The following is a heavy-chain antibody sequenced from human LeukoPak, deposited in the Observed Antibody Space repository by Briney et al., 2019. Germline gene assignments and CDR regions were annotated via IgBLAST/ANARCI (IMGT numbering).Heavy chain of an antibody. CDR1: GFTFSSSA. J-gene: IGHJ4*02. CDR3: AKDRIGQYCGGDCYSRSSY. Sequence: GGSLRLSCAASGFTFSSSAMTWVRQVLGKGLEWVSTTGVSGSYYADSVKGRFTISRDNSKNTLYLQMNSLRAEDTAVYYCAKDRIGQYCGGDCYSRSSYWGQGTLVTVSS. CDR2: TGVSGS. V-gene: IGHV3-23*01. D-gene: IGHD2-21*02.